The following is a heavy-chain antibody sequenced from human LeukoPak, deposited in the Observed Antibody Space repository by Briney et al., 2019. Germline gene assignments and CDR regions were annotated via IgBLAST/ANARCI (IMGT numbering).Heavy chain of an antibody. Sequence: GGSLRLSCAASGFTFSSYSMNWVRQAPGKGLEWVSYISSRSSTIYCADSVKGRFTISRDNAKNSLYLQMNSLRAEDTAVYYCAGDSRSGGFELRWGQGTLVTVSS. CDR3: AGDSRSGGFELR. V-gene: IGHV3-48*01. CDR1: GFTFSSYS. J-gene: IGHJ4*02. D-gene: IGHD4-23*01. CDR2: ISSRSSTI.